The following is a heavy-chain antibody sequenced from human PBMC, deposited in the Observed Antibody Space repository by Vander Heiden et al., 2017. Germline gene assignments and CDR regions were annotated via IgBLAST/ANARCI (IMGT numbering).Heavy chain of an antibody. Sequence: QVQLVESGGGVVHPRRSLRLSCAASGFTFSTYGMHWVRQAPGKGLEWVAVIWYDGSNKYYADSVKGRFTISRDNSKNTLYLQMNSLRAEDTAVYYCARENTYYYEKAFDIWGQGTMVTVSS. J-gene: IGHJ3*02. CDR3: ARENTYYYEKAFDI. CDR1: GFTFSTYG. CDR2: IWYDGSNK. D-gene: IGHD3-22*01. V-gene: IGHV3-33*01.